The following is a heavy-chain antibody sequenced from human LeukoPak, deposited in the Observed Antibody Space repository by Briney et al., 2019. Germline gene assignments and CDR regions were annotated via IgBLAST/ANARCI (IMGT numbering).Heavy chain of an antibody. Sequence: ASVKVSCKASGYTFTGYYMHWVRQAPGQGLGWMGWIDPKSGDASYAQKFRGRVTMTRDTSISAAYMELSRLRSDDTAVYYCATLKIAMVGNWGQGTLLTVSS. V-gene: IGHV1-2*02. J-gene: IGHJ4*02. CDR1: GYTFTGYY. D-gene: IGHD6-19*01. CDR2: IDPKSGDA. CDR3: ATLKIAMVGN.